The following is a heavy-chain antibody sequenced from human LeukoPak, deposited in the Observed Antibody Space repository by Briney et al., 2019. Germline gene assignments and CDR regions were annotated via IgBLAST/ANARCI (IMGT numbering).Heavy chain of an antibody. J-gene: IGHJ4*02. CDR2: IYHDGST. V-gene: IGHV4-38-2*02. CDR1: GYSISSGAY. CDR3: VRDPPDY. Sequence: SETLSLTCAVSGYSISSGAYWGWLRQPPGKGLEWIGCIYHDGSTYYNPSLKSRVTISVDTSKNQFSLKLTSVTATDTAVYYCVRDPPDYWGQGTPVTVSS.